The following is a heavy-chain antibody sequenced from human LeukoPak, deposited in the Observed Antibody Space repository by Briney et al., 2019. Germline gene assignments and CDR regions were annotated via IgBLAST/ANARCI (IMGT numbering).Heavy chain of an antibody. CDR2: ISYDGSNK. CDR1: GFTFSSYA. Sequence: PGGSLRLSCAASGFTFSSYAMHWVRQAPGKGLEWVAVISYDGSNKYYADSVKGRFTISRDNSKNTLYLQMNSLRAEDTAVYYCARQRGYCSSGVCRGWFDPWGQGTLVTVSS. V-gene: IGHV3-30*04. J-gene: IGHJ5*02. CDR3: ARQRGYCSSGVCRGWFDP. D-gene: IGHD2-8*01.